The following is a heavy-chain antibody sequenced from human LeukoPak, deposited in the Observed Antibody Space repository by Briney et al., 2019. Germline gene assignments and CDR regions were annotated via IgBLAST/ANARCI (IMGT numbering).Heavy chain of an antibody. D-gene: IGHD3-10*01. Sequence: GGSLRLSCAASGFTFSSYAMSWVRQAPGKGLEWVSAISGSGGSTYYADSVKGRFTISRDNSKNTLYLQMNSLRAEDMAVYYCAKARLRITHAFDIWGQGTMVTVSS. CDR1: GFTFSSYA. CDR2: ISGSGGST. J-gene: IGHJ3*02. V-gene: IGHV3-23*01. CDR3: AKARLRITHAFDI.